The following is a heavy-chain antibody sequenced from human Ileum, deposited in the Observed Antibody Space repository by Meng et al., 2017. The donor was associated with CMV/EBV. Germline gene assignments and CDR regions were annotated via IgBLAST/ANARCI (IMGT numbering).Heavy chain of an antibody. Sequence: QAELQESGPGLVQPSAPLSLPCAVSGGSMSSTCWSWIRQPPGKGLEWIGYVCYNGITDYNPSLKSRITISGDTSKNQFSLQVTSVTAADTAMYYCALRGLAAGTLQQWGQGTLVTVSS. V-gene: IGHV4-59*01. D-gene: IGHD6-13*01. CDR1: GGSMSSTC. CDR3: ALRGLAAGTLQQ. CDR2: VCYNGIT. J-gene: IGHJ1*01.